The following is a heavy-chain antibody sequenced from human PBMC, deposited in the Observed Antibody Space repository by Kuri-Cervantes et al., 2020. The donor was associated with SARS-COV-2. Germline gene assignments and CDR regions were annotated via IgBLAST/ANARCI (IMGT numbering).Heavy chain of an antibody. D-gene: IGHD3-3*01. CDR3: ARHLLKRITIFGVVIGGLGFDP. CDR2: INHSGST. Sequence: ESLKISCAVYGGSFSGYYWSWIRQPPGKGLEWIGEINHSGSTYYNPSLKSRVTISVDTSKNQFSLKLSSVTAADTAVYYCARHLLKRITIFGVVIGGLGFDPWGQGTLVTVS. J-gene: IGHJ5*02. CDR1: GGSFSGYY. V-gene: IGHV4-34*01.